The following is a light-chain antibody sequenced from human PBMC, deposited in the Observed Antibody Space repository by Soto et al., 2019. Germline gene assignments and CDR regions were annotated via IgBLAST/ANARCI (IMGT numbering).Light chain of an antibody. CDR2: GTS. CDR1: QSVSSNH. CDR3: QQYGSFT. J-gene: IGKJ3*01. V-gene: IGKV3-20*01. Sequence: DIVLTQSPGTLSLSPGERATLYCRASQSVSSNHLAWYQQKPGQAPRLLIYGTSSRATGIPDRFSGSGSGTDFTLTISRLEPEDFAVYYCQQYGSFTFGPGTKVDIK.